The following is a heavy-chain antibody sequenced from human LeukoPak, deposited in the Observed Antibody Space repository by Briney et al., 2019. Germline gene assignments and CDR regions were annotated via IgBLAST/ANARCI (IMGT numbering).Heavy chain of an antibody. CDR3: SRATPGAIYYYGMDV. V-gene: IGHV4-59*01. CDR1: GASISKSY. Sequence: SETLSLTCTVSGASISKSYWSWIRQPPGKELEWIGCTFNSGSTRYNPSLGSRVTISEDTSRNQFSLRLTSVTAADTATYYCSRATPGAIYYYGMDVWGQGTTVTVSS. D-gene: IGHD2-15*01. CDR2: TFNSGST. J-gene: IGHJ6*02.